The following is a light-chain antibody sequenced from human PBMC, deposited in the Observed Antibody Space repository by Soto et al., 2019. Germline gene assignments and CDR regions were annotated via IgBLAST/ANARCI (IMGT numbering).Light chain of an antibody. V-gene: IGLV2-14*01. J-gene: IGLJ1*01. CDR1: SSDVGGYNY. CDR3: NSYRPKSTGL. CDR2: EVS. Sequence: QSALTQPASVSGSPGRSITISCTGTSSDVGGYNYVSWYQQHPGKAPKLIIYEVSNRPSGVSNRFSRSKSGHTASLTISGLQVEDEADYYCNSYRPKSTGLCGTGTKVTVL.